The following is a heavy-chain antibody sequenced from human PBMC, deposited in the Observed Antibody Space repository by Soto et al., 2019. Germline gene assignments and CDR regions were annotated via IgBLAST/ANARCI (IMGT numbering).Heavy chain of an antibody. CDR1: GGTFSSYA. Sequence: GASVKVSFKASGGTFSSYAISWVRQAPGQGLEWMGGIIPIFGTANYAQKFQGRVTITADESTSTAYMELSSLRSEDTAVYYCARVQWFLAFYGMDVWGQGTTVTVSS. CDR3: ARVQWFLAFYGMDV. J-gene: IGHJ6*02. D-gene: IGHD3-22*01. V-gene: IGHV1-69*13. CDR2: IIPIFGTA.